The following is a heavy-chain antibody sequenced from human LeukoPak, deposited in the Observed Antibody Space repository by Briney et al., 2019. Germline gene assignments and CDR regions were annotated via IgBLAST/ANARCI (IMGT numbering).Heavy chain of an antibody. CDR1: GGSFSGYY. D-gene: IGHD1-26*01. J-gene: IGHJ5*02. CDR3: ASRVGATYNWFDP. CDR2: INHSEST. Sequence: SETLSLTCAVYGGSFSGYYWSWIRQPPGKGLEWIGEINHSESTNYNPSLKSRATISVDMSKNQFSLKLSSVTAADTAVYYCASRVGATYNWFDPWGQGTRVTVSS. V-gene: IGHV4-34*01.